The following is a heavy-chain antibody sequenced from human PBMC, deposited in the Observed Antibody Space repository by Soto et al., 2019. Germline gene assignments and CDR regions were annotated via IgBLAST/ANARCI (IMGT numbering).Heavy chain of an antibody. J-gene: IGHJ4*02. V-gene: IGHV1-24*01. D-gene: IGHD3-3*01. CDR1: GYTFTSYD. Sequence: ASVKVSCKASGYTFTSYDINWVRQATGQGLEWMGGFDPEDGETIYAQKFQGRVTMTEDTSTDTAYMELSSLRSEDTAVYYCAQRGSAYYDFWSGYYFWGQGTLVTVSS. CDR2: FDPEDGET. CDR3: AQRGSAYYDFWSGYYF.